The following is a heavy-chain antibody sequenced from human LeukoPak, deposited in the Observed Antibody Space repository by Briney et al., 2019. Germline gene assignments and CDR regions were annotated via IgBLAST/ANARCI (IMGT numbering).Heavy chain of an antibody. Sequence: PSETLSLTCAVYGGSFSGYYWSRIRQPPGKGLEWIGEINHSGSTNYNPSFMSRVTISVDESTNQFSLKQSYVTAADTAVYDCARGPILAPHGDRDYWGQGTLVTVSS. CDR2: INHSGST. CDR3: ARGPILAPHGDRDY. J-gene: IGHJ4*02. D-gene: IGHD4-17*01. CDR1: GGSFSGYY. V-gene: IGHV4-34*01.